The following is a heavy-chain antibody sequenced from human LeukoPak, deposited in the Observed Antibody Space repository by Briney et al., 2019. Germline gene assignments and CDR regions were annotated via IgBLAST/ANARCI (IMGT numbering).Heavy chain of an antibody. CDR1: GGSFSSYY. CDR3: ALRRYGYPFDY. D-gene: IGHD5-18*01. J-gene: IGHJ4*02. Sequence: PSETLSLTCAVYGGSFSSYYWSWIRQPPGKGLEWIGEINHSGSTNYNPSLKSRVTISVDTSKNQFSLKLSSVTAADTAVYYCALRRYGYPFDYWGQGTLVTVSS. CDR2: INHSGST. V-gene: IGHV4-34*01.